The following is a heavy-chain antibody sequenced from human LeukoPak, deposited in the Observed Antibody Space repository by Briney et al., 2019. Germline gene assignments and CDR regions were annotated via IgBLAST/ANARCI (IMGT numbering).Heavy chain of an antibody. Sequence: PGGSLRLSCAASGFTFSSYWMHWVRQASGKGLVWVSRINGDGSSTNYADSVKGRFTISRDNAKNTLYLQMNSLRAEDTAVYYCARSPGQCSGGSCATGYWGQGTLVTVSS. CDR3: ARSPGQCSGGSCATGY. CDR1: GFTFSSYW. CDR2: INGDGSST. V-gene: IGHV3-74*01. J-gene: IGHJ4*02. D-gene: IGHD2-15*01.